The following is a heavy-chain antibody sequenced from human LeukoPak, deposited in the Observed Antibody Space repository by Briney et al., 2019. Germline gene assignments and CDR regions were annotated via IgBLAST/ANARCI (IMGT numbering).Heavy chain of an antibody. CDR3: ARDPGISAMIPISDNWFDP. CDR2: ISSSSSYI. D-gene: IGHD3-22*01. CDR1: GFTFSSYS. V-gene: IGHV3-21*01. Sequence: PGGSLRLSCAASGFTFSSYSMNWVRQAPGKGLEWVSSISSSSSYIYYADSVKGRFTISRDNAKNTLYLQMNSLRAEDTAIYYCARDPGISAMIPISDNWFDPWGQGTLVTVSS. J-gene: IGHJ5*02.